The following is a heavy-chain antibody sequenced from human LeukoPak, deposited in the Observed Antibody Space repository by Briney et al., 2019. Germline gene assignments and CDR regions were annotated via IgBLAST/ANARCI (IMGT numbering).Heavy chain of an antibody. CDR2: IYYSGST. Sequence: SETLSLTCTVSGRSLSSYYWSWIRQPPGEGLEWIGYIYYSGSTNYNPSLDSRVTISVDTSKNQVSLKLSSVTAAHTAVYYCARDSYYYGSGSYKAPWYFDYWGQGTLVTVSS. CDR3: ARDSYYYGSGSYKAPWYFDY. CDR1: GRSLSSYY. J-gene: IGHJ4*02. D-gene: IGHD3-10*01. V-gene: IGHV4-59*01.